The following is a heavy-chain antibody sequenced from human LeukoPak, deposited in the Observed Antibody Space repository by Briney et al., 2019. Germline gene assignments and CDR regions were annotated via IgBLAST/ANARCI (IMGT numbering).Heavy chain of an antibody. D-gene: IGHD1-20*01. Sequence: GGSLRLSCAASGFTFSSYGMHWVRQAPGKGLEWVAFIRYDGSNKYYADSVKGRFTISRDNAKNSLYLQMNSLRAEDTAVYYCARLLAYNSGGEAFDHWGQGTLVTVSS. CDR2: IRYDGSNK. J-gene: IGHJ4*02. CDR1: GFTFSSYG. V-gene: IGHV3-30*02. CDR3: ARLLAYNSGGEAFDH.